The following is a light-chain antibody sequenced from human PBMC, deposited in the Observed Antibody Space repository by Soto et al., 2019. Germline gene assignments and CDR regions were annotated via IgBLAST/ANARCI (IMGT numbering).Light chain of an antibody. V-gene: IGKV3-20*01. J-gene: IGKJ2*01. CDR2: DAS. CDR1: QSVTSSH. Sequence: EIVLTQSPGSLSLSPRERATLSCRASQSVTSSHLAWYQQKPGQAPRLLIYDASRRATGIPDRFSGSGSGTDFTLTISRLEPEDSAMYYCQQYGSSTYTFGQGTKVEIK. CDR3: QQYGSSTYT.